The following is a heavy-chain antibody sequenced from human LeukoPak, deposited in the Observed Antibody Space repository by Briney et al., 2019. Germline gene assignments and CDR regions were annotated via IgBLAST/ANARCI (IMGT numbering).Heavy chain of an antibody. CDR3: ARTRISYYYGMDV. CDR2: IYYSGST. J-gene: IGHJ6*02. Sequence: TSETLSLTCTVSGGSISSSSYYWGWIRQPPGKGLEWIGSIYYSGSTYYNPSLKSRVTISVDTSKNQFSLKLSSVTAADTAVYYCARTRISYYYGMDVWGQGTTVTVSS. V-gene: IGHV4-39*01. CDR1: GGSISSSSYY.